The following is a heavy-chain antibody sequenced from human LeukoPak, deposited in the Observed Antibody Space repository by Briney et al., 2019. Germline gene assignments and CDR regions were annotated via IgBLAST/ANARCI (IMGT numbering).Heavy chain of an antibody. CDR1: GFTFSRYA. J-gene: IGHJ4*02. CDR2: ISYDESSK. D-gene: IGHD4-17*01. Sequence: PGGSLRLSCAASGFTFSRYAMHWVRQAPGKGVEWVAIISYDESSKYYADSVKGRFTISRDNSKNTLYLQMKSLRAEDTAVYYCARNPYGDYYFDYWGQGTLVTVSS. V-gene: IGHV3-30-3*01. CDR3: ARNPYGDYYFDY.